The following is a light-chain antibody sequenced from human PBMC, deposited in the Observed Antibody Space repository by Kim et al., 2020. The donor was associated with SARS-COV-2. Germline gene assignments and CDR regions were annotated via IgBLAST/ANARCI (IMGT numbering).Light chain of an antibody. CDR2: AAS. Sequence: EIVLTQSPGTLSLSPGERATLSCRASQSVDNSYLAWYQQRPGQAPRLLIYAASSRATGIPDRSSGSGSGTDFTLTISRLGPEDFAVYYGRQNGSSPPAFGGGTKLE. CDR3: RQNGSSPPA. J-gene: IGKJ4*01. V-gene: IGKV3-20*01. CDR1: QSVDNSY.